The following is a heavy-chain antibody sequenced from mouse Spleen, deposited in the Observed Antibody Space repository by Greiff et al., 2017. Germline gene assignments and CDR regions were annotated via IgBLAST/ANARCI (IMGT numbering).Heavy chain of an antibody. CDR3: ARRGRVYAMDY. Sequence: QVQLKQSGPELVKPGASVKISCKASGYAFSSSWMNWVKQRPGKGLEWIGRIYPGDGDTNYNGKFKGKATLTADKSSSTAYMQLSSLTSEDSAVYFCARRGRVYAMDYWGQGTSVTVSS. J-gene: IGHJ4*01. V-gene: IGHV1-82*01. D-gene: IGHD3-3*01. CDR1: GYAFSSSW. CDR2: IYPGDGDT.